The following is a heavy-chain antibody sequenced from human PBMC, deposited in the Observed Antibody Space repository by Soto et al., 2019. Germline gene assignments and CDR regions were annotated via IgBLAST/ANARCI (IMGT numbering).Heavy chain of an antibody. CDR1: GFTFSSYA. Sequence: EVQLLESGGGLVQPGGSLRLSCAASGFTFSSYAMSWVRQAPGKGLEWVSAISGSGGSTYYADSVKGRFTIFRDNSKNTLYLQMNSLKAEDTAVYYCAKDESSSWWDYYYIDVWGKGTTVTVSS. J-gene: IGHJ6*03. CDR2: ISGSGGST. D-gene: IGHD6-13*01. V-gene: IGHV3-23*01. CDR3: AKDESSSWWDYYYIDV.